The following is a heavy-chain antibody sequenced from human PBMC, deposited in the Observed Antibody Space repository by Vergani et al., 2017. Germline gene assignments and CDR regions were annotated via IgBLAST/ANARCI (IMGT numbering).Heavy chain of an antibody. J-gene: IGHJ4*02. CDR2: IYSGGSST. Sequence: EVQLLESGGGLVQPGGSLRLSCAASGFTFSSYAMSWVRQAPGKGLEWVSVIYSGGSSTNYADSVQGRFTISRDHSKNTLYLQMNSLRAEDTAVYYGAKVERRDMVVVPAAMEFDYWGQGTLVTVSS. D-gene: IGHD2-2*01. V-gene: IGHV3-23*03. CDR1: GFTFSSYA. CDR3: AKVERRDMVVVPAAMEFDY.